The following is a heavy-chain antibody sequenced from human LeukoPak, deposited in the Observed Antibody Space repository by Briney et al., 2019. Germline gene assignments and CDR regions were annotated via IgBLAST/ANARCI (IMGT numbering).Heavy chain of an antibody. CDR1: GYSISSGYY. Sequence: PSETLSLTCAVSGYSISSGYYWGWIRQPPGKGLRWVGSIYHSGNTYYNPSLKSRVTISVDTSKNQFSLKLSSVTAADTAVYYCARHDCGGSCYFAFDIWGQGTMVTVSS. D-gene: IGHD2-15*01. V-gene: IGHV4-38-2*01. CDR3: ARHDCGGSCYFAFDI. CDR2: IYHSGNT. J-gene: IGHJ3*02.